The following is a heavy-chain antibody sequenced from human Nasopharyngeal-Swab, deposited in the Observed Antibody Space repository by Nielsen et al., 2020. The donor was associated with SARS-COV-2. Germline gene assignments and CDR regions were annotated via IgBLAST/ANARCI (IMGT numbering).Heavy chain of an antibody. Sequence: LKISCAASGFTFDDYAMHWVRQAPGKGLEWVSGISWNSGSIGYADSVKGRFTISRDNAKNSLYLQMNSLRAEDTALYYCAKAVTYYDFWSGPDVWGQGTLVTVSS. CDR2: ISWNSGSI. V-gene: IGHV3-9*01. D-gene: IGHD3-3*01. CDR3: AKAVTYYDFWSGPDV. J-gene: IGHJ4*02. CDR1: GFTFDDYA.